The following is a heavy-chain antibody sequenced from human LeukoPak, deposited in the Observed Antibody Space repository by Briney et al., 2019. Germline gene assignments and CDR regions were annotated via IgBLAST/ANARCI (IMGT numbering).Heavy chain of an antibody. V-gene: IGHV4-39*01. Sequence: SETLSLTCTVSAGSISNYYWSWIRQPPGKGLEWIGIIYYSGTTYYNQSLKSRVTISVDTSKNQFSLTVNSVTAADTAVYYCARSLGYCTGATCYSFDSWGQGTLVTVSS. CDR2: IYYSGTT. CDR3: ARSLGYCTGATCYSFDS. CDR1: AGSISNYY. J-gene: IGHJ4*02. D-gene: IGHD2-8*02.